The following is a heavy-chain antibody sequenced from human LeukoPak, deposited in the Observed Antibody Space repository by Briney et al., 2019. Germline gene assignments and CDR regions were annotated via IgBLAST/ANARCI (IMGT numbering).Heavy chain of an antibody. D-gene: IGHD3-9*01. CDR3: AKDPHYDILTGYYNYYYYMDV. J-gene: IGHJ6*03. CDR2: IRYDGSNK. CDR1: GFTFSSYS. V-gene: IGHV3-30*02. Sequence: GGSLRLSCAASGFTFSSYSMNWVRQALGKGLEWVAFIRYDGSNKYYADSVKGRFTISRDNSKNTLYLQMNSLRAEDTAVYYCAKDPHYDILTGYYNYYYYMDVWGKGTTVTISS.